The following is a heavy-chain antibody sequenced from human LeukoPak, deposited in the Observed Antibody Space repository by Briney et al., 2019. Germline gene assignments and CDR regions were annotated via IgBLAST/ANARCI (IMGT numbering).Heavy chain of an antibody. D-gene: IGHD3-3*01. J-gene: IGHJ6*02. CDR1: GFTFSSYA. V-gene: IGHV3-48*04. Sequence: PGGSLRLSCAASGFTFSSYAMSWVRQAPGKGLEWVSYISSSGSTIYYADSVKGRFTISRDNAKNSLYLQMNSLRAEDTAVYYCARGLYDFWSGYPYYYYYGMDVWGQGTTVTVSS. CDR3: ARGLYDFWSGYPYYYYYGMDV. CDR2: ISSSGSTI.